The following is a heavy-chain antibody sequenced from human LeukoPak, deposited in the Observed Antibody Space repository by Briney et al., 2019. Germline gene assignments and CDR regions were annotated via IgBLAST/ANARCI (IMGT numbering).Heavy chain of an antibody. CDR3: ASGNWNDRAFDI. CDR1: GLTFSGYW. Sequence: GGSLRLXCAASGLTFSGYWMSWVRQAPGKVLEWVANIKQDGSERYYVDSVKGRFTISRDNAKNSLYLQMNSLRAEDTAVYYCASGNWNDRAFDIWGQGTMVTVSS. J-gene: IGHJ3*02. CDR2: IKQDGSER. D-gene: IGHD1-20*01. V-gene: IGHV3-7*01.